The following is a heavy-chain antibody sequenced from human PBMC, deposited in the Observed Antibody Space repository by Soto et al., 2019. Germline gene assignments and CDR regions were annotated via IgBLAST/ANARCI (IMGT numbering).Heavy chain of an antibody. J-gene: IGHJ4*02. CDR2: ISSSGSTI. CDR1: GFTFSDYY. CDR3: AXGLRLIXXAGTTGFDY. Sequence: QVQLVESGGGLVKPGGSLRLSCAASGFTFSDYYMSWIRQAPGKGLEXXSYISSSGSTIYYADSVKGRFTISRDNAKXXXXXXXXXXXXXXXXXXXCAXGLRLIXXAGTTGFDYWGQGTLVTVSS. V-gene: IGHV3-11*01. D-gene: IGHD6-13*01.